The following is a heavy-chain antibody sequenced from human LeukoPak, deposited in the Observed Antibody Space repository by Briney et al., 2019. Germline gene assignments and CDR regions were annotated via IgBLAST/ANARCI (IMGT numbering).Heavy chain of an antibody. J-gene: IGHJ4*02. Sequence: SETLSLTCAVYGGSFSGYYWSWIRQPPGKGLEWIGEINHSGGTNYNPSLKSRVTISVDTSKNQFSLKLSSVTAADTAVYYCARGIRVSWGYWGQGTLVTVSS. D-gene: IGHD3-16*01. CDR2: INHSGGT. CDR3: ARGIRVSWGY. CDR1: GGSFSGYY. V-gene: IGHV4-34*01.